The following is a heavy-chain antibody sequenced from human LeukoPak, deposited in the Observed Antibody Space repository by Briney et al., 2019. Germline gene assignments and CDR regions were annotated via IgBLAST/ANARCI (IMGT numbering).Heavy chain of an antibody. CDR1: GGTFSSFG. CDR2: IIPIFGTA. J-gene: IGHJ4*02. V-gene: IGHV1-69*06. Sequence: ASVKVSCKASGGTFSSFGISWVRQAPGQGLEWMGGIIPIFGTAHYAQKFQGRVTVTADKSTNTAYMELSRLRSEGTAVYYCARVYADPDCYFDYWGQGTLVTVSS. D-gene: IGHD2-8*01. CDR3: ARVYADPDCYFDY.